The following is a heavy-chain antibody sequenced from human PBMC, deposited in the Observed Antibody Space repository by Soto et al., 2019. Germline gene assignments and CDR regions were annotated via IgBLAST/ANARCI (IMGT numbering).Heavy chain of an antibody. V-gene: IGHV3-48*01. CDR3: ARDPMGYSDARNDY. CDR2: ISGDSTTI. Sequence: EVHLVESGGGLVQPGGSLRLSCAASGFTLSTYNMNWVRQAPGKGLEWVSFISGDSTTIYYADSVKGRFTISRDNAKNSLYLQMNSLRAEDTAVYYCARDPMGYSDARNDYWGQGTLVTVSS. CDR1: GFTLSTYN. J-gene: IGHJ4*02. D-gene: IGHD5-12*01.